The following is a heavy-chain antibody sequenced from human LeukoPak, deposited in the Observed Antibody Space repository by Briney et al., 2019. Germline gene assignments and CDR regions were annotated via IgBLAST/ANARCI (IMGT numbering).Heavy chain of an antibody. V-gene: IGHV3-23*01. D-gene: IGHD3-22*01. Sequence: GGTLRLSCAASGFTFSSYGMSWVRQAPGKGLEWVSAISGSGGSTYYADSVKGRFTISRDNSKNTLYLQMNSLRAEDTAVYYCAKRGGGEYYYDSSGYYFDYWGQGTLVTVSS. CDR3: AKRGGGEYYYDSSGYYFDY. CDR2: ISGSGGST. CDR1: GFTFSSYG. J-gene: IGHJ4*01.